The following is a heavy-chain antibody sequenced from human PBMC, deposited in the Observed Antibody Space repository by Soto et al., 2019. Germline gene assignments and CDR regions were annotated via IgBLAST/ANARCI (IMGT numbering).Heavy chain of an antibody. CDR2: VYHSGST. J-gene: IGHJ4*02. V-gene: IGHV4-31*03. D-gene: IGHD5-12*01. CDR3: ARTRGYSGYDFLYFDY. Sequence: PSETLSLTCNVSGDSITSGGYYWSWIRQQPGKGLEWIGYVYHSGSTYYNPSLKSRVTISVDTSKNQFSLKLSSVTAADTAVYYCARTRGYSGYDFLYFDYWGQGTLVTVS. CDR1: GDSITSGGYY.